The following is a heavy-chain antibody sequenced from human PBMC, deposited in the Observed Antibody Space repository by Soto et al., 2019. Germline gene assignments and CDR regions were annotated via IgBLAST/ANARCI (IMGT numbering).Heavy chain of an antibody. CDR1: GYTFTGYY. V-gene: IGHV1-2*04. CDR3: ARAAGFGVLIMNY. Sequence: ASVKVCCKASGYTFTGYYMHWVRQAPGQGLEWMGWINPNSGGTNYAQKFQGWVTMTRDTSISTAYMELSRLRSDDTAVYYCARAAGFGVLIMNYWGQGTLVTVSS. D-gene: IGHD3-3*01. J-gene: IGHJ4*02. CDR2: INPNSGGT.